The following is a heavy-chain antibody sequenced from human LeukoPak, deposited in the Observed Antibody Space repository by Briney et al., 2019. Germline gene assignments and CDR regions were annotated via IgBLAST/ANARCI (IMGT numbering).Heavy chain of an antibody. V-gene: IGHV4-39*07. D-gene: IGHD1-14*01. CDR1: GGSISSSSYY. CDR2: IYYSGST. Sequence: SQTLSLTCTVSGGSISSSSYYWGWIRQPPGKGLEWIGSIYYSGSTYYNPSLKSRVTISVDTSKNQFSLKLSSVTAADTAVYYCARAGFLENTRSEDAFDIWGQGTMVTVSS. CDR3: ARAGFLENTRSEDAFDI. J-gene: IGHJ3*02.